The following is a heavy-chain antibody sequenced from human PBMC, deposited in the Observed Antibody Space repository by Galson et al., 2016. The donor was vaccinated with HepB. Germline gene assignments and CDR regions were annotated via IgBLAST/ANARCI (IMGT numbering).Heavy chain of an antibody. Sequence: SVKVSCKASGHTFISDDITWVRQAPGQGLEWMGWISGLNGNTIYARKFQDRVTMTIDTSTSTVSMELRSLRSDDTAGYYCVRVAVAMTTVGPFDYWGQGTLVIVSS. CDR1: GHTFISDD. J-gene: IGHJ4*02. CDR2: ISGLNGNT. V-gene: IGHV1-18*04. D-gene: IGHD4-11*01. CDR3: VRVAVAMTTVGPFDY.